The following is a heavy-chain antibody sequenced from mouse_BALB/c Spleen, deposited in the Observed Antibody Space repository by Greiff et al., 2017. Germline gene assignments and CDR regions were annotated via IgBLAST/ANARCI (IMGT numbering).Heavy chain of an antibody. V-gene: IGHV5-9-4*01. Sequence: EVQLVESGGGLVKPGGSLKLSCAASGFTFSSYAMSWVRQSPEKRLVWVAEISSGGSYTYYPDTVTGRFTISRDNAKNTLYLEMSSLRSEDTAMYYCARDDGSSSYAMDYWGQGTSVTVSS. CDR2: ISSGGSYT. CDR3: ARDDGSSSYAMDY. J-gene: IGHJ4*01. D-gene: IGHD1-1*01. CDR1: GFTFSSYA.